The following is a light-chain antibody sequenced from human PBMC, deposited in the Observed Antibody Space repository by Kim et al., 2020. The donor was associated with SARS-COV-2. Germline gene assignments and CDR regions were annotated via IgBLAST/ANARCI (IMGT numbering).Light chain of an antibody. Sequence: SAAVGDRVTITCRASQTMIVYLTWDRQKPGKAPTPLIHTASILQNGVPSRFSGSGSGTDFTLTISSLQPEDFATYYCQQSYTHPSFGQGKRLEIQ. CDR1: QTMIVY. J-gene: IGKJ5*01. CDR3: QQSYTHPS. V-gene: IGKV1-39*01. CDR2: TAS.